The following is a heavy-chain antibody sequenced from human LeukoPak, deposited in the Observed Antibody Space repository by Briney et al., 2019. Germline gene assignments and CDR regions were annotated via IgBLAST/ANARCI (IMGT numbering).Heavy chain of an antibody. J-gene: IGHJ6*02. CDR2: ISAYNGNT. D-gene: IGHD3-3*01. CDR3: ARDSPTISGSYGMDV. V-gene: IGHV1-18*01. Sequence: ASVKVSCKASGYTFTSYGISWVRQAPGQGLEWMGWISAYNGNTNYAQKLQGRVTMTTDTSTSTAYMELRSLRSDDTAVYYCARDSPTISGSYGMDVWGQGTTVTVSS. CDR1: GYTFTSYG.